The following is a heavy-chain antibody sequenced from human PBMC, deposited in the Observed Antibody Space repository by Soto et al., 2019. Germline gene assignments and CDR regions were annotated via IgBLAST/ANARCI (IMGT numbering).Heavy chain of an antibody. V-gene: IGHV3-33*01. D-gene: IGHD3-10*01. CDR2: IWYDGSNK. CDR1: GFTFSSYG. Sequence: QVQLVESGRGVVQPGRSLRLSCAAPGFTFSSYGMHWVRQAPGKGLEWVAVIWYDGSNKYYADSVKGRFTISRDNSKNTLYLQMNSLSAEDTAVYYCARDKRMGFGELSLHDYWGQGTLVTVSS. J-gene: IGHJ4*02. CDR3: ARDKRMGFGELSLHDY.